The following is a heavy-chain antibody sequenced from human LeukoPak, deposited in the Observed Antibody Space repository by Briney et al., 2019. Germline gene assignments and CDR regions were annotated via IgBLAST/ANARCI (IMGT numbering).Heavy chain of an antibody. CDR2: IYYSGST. V-gene: IGHV4-59*11. CDR3: ARTGRWELNFDY. Sequence: PSETLSFTCTVSGGSISSHYWSWIRQPPGKGLEWIGYIYYSGSTNYNPSLKSRVTISVDTSKNQFSLKLSSVIAADTAVYYCARTGRWELNFDYWGQGTLVTVSS. CDR1: GGSISSHY. D-gene: IGHD1-26*01. J-gene: IGHJ4*02.